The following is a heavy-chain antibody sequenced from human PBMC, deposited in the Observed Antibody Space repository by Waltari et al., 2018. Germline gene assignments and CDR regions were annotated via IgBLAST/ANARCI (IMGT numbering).Heavy chain of an antibody. J-gene: IGHJ4*02. CDR1: GYSFNFYG. CDR3: VRGRGYTTCRAASFDS. D-gene: IGHD6-25*01. CDR2: INPNPANP. V-gene: IGHV7-4-1*02. Sequence: QVQLVQSGSELKKPGASVKASCKSSGYSFNFYGINWVRQAPGQGFEWMGCINPNPANPPYAQGFTGGFVFSLEPSVNPTFLQINGLRAEDTALYYCVRGRGYTTCRAASFDSWGQGTLVTVSS.